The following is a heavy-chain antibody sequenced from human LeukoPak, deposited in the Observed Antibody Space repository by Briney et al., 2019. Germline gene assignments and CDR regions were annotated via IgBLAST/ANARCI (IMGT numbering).Heavy chain of an antibody. D-gene: IGHD3-16*01. CDR3: ARGLGGL. J-gene: IGHJ3*01. CDR1: GFTLINHW. V-gene: IGHV3-74*01. CDR2: INGDGTLT. Sequence: GGSLRLSWAASGFTLINHWIHWVRQAPGKGLVWISRINGDGTLTSYADSVKGRFTISIDNAKNTLYLQMNSLRAENTAVFYCARGLGGLWGQGTLVTVSS.